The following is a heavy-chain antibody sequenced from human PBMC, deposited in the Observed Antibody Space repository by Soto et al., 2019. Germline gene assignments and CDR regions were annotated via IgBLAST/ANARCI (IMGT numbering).Heavy chain of an antibody. D-gene: IGHD6-19*01. CDR1: GFTVSSNY. CDR2: IYSGGST. J-gene: IGHJ6*03. V-gene: IGHV3-66*01. Sequence: GGSLRLSCAASGFTVSSNYMSWVRQAPGKGLEWVSVIYSGGSTYYADSVKGRFTISRDNSKNTLYLQMNSLRAEDTAVYYCASLVAGRIGYYMDVWGKGTTVTVSS. CDR3: ASLVAGRIGYYMDV.